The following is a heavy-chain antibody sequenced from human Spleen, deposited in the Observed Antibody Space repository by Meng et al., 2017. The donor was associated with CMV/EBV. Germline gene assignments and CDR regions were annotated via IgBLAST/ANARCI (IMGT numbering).Heavy chain of an antibody. CDR3: ARDDAKKVFEPDY. D-gene: IGHD1-14*01. V-gene: IGHV1-18*01. CDR2: ISSLGGHT. CDR1: GCLFSWYG. Sequence: AAGCLFSWYGLTWVRQTRGQGLACRGGISSLGGHTNYAHKSHGAVTMTAGTTTSTAYMELTALRADDTAVYYCARDDAKKVFEPDYCGQGTLVTVSS. J-gene: IGHJ4*02.